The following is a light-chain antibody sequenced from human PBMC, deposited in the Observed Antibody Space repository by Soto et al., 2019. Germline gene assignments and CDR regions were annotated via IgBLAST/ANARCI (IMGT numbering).Light chain of an antibody. Sequence: QTVVTQEPSLTVSPGGTVTLTCGSSTGAVTTGHYPYWFQQKPGQAPRTLIYDTNNKHSWTPARFSGSLLGGKAALTLSGAQPEDEADYYCLLSYRGVGVFGGGTKVTVL. CDR2: DTN. J-gene: IGLJ2*01. V-gene: IGLV7-46*01. CDR1: TGAVTTGHY. CDR3: LLSYRGVGV.